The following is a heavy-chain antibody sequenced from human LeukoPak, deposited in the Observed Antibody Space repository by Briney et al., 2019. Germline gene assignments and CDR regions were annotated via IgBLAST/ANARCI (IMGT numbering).Heavy chain of an antibody. J-gene: IGHJ5*02. CDR2: ISSSSSYI. CDR3: ARDQLGSGSNWFDP. Sequence: GGSLRLSCAAPGFTFSSYSMNWVRQAPGKGLEWVSSISSSSSYIYYADSVKGRFTISRDNAKNSLYLQMNSLRAEDTAVYYCARDQLGSGSNWFDPWGQGTLVTVSS. CDR1: GFTFSSYS. V-gene: IGHV3-21*01. D-gene: IGHD3-10*01.